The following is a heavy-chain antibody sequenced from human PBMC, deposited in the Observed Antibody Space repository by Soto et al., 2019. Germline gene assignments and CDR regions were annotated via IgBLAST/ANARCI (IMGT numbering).Heavy chain of an antibody. Sequence: EMPLLESGGVLVQPGGSLRLSCAASGFTMSTYSVTWVRQAPGKGLEWVSGISVTPGITFYTDSVKGRFTISRASSNNAVYLQMNSLRAEDTARYFCSKWSGYGDLWGQGTLVTVSS. V-gene: IGHV3-23*01. J-gene: IGHJ4*02. CDR2: ISVTPGIT. CDR1: GFTMSTYS. D-gene: IGHD5-12*01. CDR3: SKWSGYGDL.